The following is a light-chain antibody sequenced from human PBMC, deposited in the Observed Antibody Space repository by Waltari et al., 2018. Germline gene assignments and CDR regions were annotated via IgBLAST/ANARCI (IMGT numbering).Light chain of an antibody. CDR3: SSYTTSKTRV. J-gene: IGLJ3*02. CDR2: DVS. Sequence: QSALTQAASVSGSPGQSITISCTGTRSDVGGYNYVPWYQQHPGKAPKLMIYDVSNRPSGVSNRFSGSKSGNTASLTISGLQAEDEADYYCSSYTTSKTRVFGGGTKLTVL. V-gene: IGLV2-14*01. CDR1: RSDVGGYNY.